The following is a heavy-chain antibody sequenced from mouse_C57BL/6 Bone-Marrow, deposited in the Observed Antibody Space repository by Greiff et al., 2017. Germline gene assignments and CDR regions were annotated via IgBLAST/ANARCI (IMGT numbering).Heavy chain of an antibody. CDR3: ARHEVYYSNYDAMDY. V-gene: IGHV1-62-2*01. D-gene: IGHD2-5*01. J-gene: IGHJ4*01. CDR1: GYTFTEYT. Sequence: VQLQQSGAELVNPGASVKLSCKAFGYTFTEYTIHWVKQRSGQGLEWIGWFYPGSGSIKYNEKFKDKATLTADKSSSTVYMEISRLTAEDSAVYFCARHEVYYSNYDAMDYWGQGTSVTVSS. CDR2: FYPGSGSI.